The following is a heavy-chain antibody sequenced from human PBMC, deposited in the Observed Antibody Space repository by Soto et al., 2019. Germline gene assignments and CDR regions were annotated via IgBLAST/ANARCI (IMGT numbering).Heavy chain of an antibody. CDR2: ISGSGGST. V-gene: IGHV3-23*01. D-gene: IGHD3-3*01. CDR3: AKDSARNSPYYDFWSGYYYYYYGMDV. J-gene: IGHJ6*02. CDR1: GFTFSSYA. Sequence: GGSLRLSCAASGFTFSSYAMSWVRQAPGKGLEWVSAISGSGGSTYYTDSVKGRFTISRDNSKNTLYLQMNSLRAEDTAVYYCAKDSARNSPYYDFWSGYYYYYYGMDVWGQGTTVTVSS.